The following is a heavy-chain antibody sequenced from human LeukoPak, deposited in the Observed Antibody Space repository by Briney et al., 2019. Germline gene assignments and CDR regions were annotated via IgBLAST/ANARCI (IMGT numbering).Heavy chain of an antibody. J-gene: IGHJ5*02. CDR2: IYYSGST. CDR3: ASSEYSSSAIDP. D-gene: IGHD6-6*01. Sequence: SETLSLTCTVSGGSISSHYWSWIRQPPGKGQEWIGYIYYSGSTNYNPSLKSRVTISVDTSKNQFSLKLSSVTAADTAVYYCASSEYSSSAIDPWGQGTLVTVSS. V-gene: IGHV4-59*11. CDR1: GGSISSHY.